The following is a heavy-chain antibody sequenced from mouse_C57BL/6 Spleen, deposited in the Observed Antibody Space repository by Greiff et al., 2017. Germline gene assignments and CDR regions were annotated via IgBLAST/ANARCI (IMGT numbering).Heavy chain of an antibody. J-gene: IGHJ4*01. CDR2: IWGDGST. CDR1: GFSLTSYG. Sequence: VKVEESGAGLVAPSQSLSITCTVSGFSLTSYGVSWVRQPPGKGLEWLGVIWGDGSTNYHSALIYRLSISKDNSKSQVFLRLNSLQTSDTATYYGAKAHSYYYSSNCAMGGWGQRTTVTVCS. V-gene: IGHV2-3*01. CDR3: AKAHSYYYSSNCAMGG. D-gene: IGHD1-1*01.